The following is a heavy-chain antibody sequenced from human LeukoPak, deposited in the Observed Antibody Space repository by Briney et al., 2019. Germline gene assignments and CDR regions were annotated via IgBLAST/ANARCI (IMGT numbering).Heavy chain of an antibody. CDR1: GYTFTSYG. V-gene: IGHV1-18*01. Sequence: ASVKVSCKASGYTFTSYGISWVRQGPGQGLEWMGWISAYNGNTNYAQKLQGRVTMTTDTSTSTAYMELRSLRSDDTAVYYCARDLYVYNYYGSGDHGGHYYYYMGIWGKGTTVTIFS. CDR2: ISAYNGNT. CDR3: ARDLYVYNYYGSGDHGGHYYYYMGI. J-gene: IGHJ6*03. D-gene: IGHD3-10*01.